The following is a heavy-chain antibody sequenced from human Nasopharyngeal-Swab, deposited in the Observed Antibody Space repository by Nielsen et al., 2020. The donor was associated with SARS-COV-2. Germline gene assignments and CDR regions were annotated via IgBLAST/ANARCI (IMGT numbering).Heavy chain of an antibody. CDR1: GFTFSSNW. CDR2: INSDGSST. Sequence: GESLKISCAASGFTFSSNWMHWVRQAPGKGLVWVSRINSDGSSTNYADSVKGRFTISRDNAKNTLYMQMNSLRAEDTAVYYCASSPTVTEVPWGQGNLVTVSS. V-gene: IGHV3-74*01. J-gene: IGHJ4*02. CDR3: ASSPTVTEVP. D-gene: IGHD4-11*01.